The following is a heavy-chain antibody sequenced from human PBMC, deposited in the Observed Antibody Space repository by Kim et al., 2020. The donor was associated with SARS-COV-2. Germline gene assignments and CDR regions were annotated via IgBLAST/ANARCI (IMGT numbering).Heavy chain of an antibody. CDR1: GYTFTSYA. Sequence: ASVKVSCKASGYTFTSYAMNWVRQAPGQGLEWMGWINTNTGNPTYAQGFTGRFVFSLDTSVSTAYLQISSLKAEDTAVYYCARDGIRYYLYYYYGMDVWGQGTTVTVSS. V-gene: IGHV7-4-1*02. J-gene: IGHJ6*02. CDR3: ARDGIRYYLYYYYGMDV. D-gene: IGHD1-26*01. CDR2: INTNTGNP.